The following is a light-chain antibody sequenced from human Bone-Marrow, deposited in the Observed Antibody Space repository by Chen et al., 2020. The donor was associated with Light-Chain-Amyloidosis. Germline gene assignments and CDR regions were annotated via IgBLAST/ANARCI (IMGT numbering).Light chain of an antibody. J-gene: IGLJ3*02. Sequence: SYVLTQPSSVSVAPGQTATIACGGNNIGSTSVHWYQQTPGQVPLRVVYDDSDRPSGIPERLSGSNSGNTATLTISRVEAGDEADYYCQVLDRSSDRPVFSGGTKLTVL. V-gene: IGLV3-21*02. CDR1: NIGSTS. CDR2: DDS. CDR3: QVLDRSSDRPV.